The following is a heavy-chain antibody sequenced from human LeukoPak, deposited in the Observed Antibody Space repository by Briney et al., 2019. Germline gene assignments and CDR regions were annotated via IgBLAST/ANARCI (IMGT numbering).Heavy chain of an antibody. D-gene: IGHD6-13*01. CDR2: IYYSGST. CDR3: ATSRNSSSWYFNWFDP. V-gene: IGHV4-39*07. Sequence: PSETLSLTCTVSGGSISSSSYYWGWIRQPPGKGLEWIGSIYYSGSTYYNPSLKSRVTISVDKSKNQFSLKLSSVTAADTAVYYCATSRNSSSWYFNWFDPWGQGTLVTVSS. J-gene: IGHJ5*02. CDR1: GGSISSSSYY.